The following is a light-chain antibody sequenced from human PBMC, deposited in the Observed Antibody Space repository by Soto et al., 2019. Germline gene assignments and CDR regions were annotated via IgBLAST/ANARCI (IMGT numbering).Light chain of an antibody. CDR3: QQYNNWLWT. V-gene: IGKV3-15*01. J-gene: IGKJ1*01. CDR1: QSVSST. Sequence: ELVLTQSPGTLSLSPGDRATLSCRASQSVSSTYLAWYQQRPGQAPRLLIYGASTRATGIPARFSGSGSGTEFTLTISSLQSEDFAVYYCQQYNNWLWTFGQGTKVDIK. CDR2: GAS.